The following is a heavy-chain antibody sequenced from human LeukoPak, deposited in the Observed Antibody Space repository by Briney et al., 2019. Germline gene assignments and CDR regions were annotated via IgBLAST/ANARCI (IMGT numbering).Heavy chain of an antibody. J-gene: IGHJ3*02. CDR1: GFTITTYW. CDR2: IKEDVSER. V-gene: IGHV3-7*01. D-gene: IGHD5-18*01. CDR3: ARHQMDTGYRPFDI. Sequence: VSLRLSGAAPGFTITTYWMTWDRQGPGKGWXXXXKIKEDVSERAYVDSVKGRFTTSKDNARNSLYPQMNSPRVEDTAVYFCARHQMDTGYRPFDIWGQGRMVTVSS.